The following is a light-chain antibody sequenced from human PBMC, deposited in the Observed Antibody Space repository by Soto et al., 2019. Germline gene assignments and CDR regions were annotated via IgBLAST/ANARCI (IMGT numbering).Light chain of an antibody. Sequence: IQMTQSPSTLSGSVGDRVTITCRVSQGISSYLAWYQQKPGKAPKLLIYAASTLQSGVPSRFSGSGSGTDFTLTISCLQSEDFATYYCQQYYSYPAITFGQGTRLEI. CDR3: QQYYSYPAIT. J-gene: IGKJ5*01. CDR2: AAS. CDR1: QGISSY. V-gene: IGKV1-8*01.